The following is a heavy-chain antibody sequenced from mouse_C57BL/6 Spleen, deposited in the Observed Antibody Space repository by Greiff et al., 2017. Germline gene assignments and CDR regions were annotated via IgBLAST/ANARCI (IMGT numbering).Heavy chain of an antibody. V-gene: IGHV1-4*01. CDR3: ARNLPGYAMDY. J-gene: IGHJ4*01. Sequence: VQLQQSGAELARPGASVKMSCKASGYTFTSYTMHWVKQRPGQGLEWIGYINPSSGYTKYNQKFKDKSTLTADKSSSTAYMQLSSLTSEDSAVYYCARNLPGYAMDYWGQGTSVTVSS. D-gene: IGHD5-1*01. CDR2: INPSSGYT. CDR1: GYTFTSYT.